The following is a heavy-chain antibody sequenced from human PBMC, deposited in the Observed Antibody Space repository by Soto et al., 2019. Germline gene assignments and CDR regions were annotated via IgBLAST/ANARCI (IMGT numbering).Heavy chain of an antibody. CDR2: INHIGST. D-gene: IGHD4-4*01. Sequence: PSETLSLTCAVYSASFSSHYWSWIRQSPGKGLEWIGEINHIGSTSYNPSPKSRVTISVDSSKNQFYLEVRSVTAADTAVYYCARVRPHTVTNFYDYWGQGVAVTVSS. CDR1: SASFSSHY. V-gene: IGHV4-34*01. CDR3: ARVRPHTVTNFYDY. J-gene: IGHJ4*02.